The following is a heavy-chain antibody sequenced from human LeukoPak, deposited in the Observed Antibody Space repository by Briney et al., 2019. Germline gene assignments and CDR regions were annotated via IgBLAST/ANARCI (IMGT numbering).Heavy chain of an antibody. V-gene: IGHV1-2*02. CDR1: GYTFTGYY. CDR2: INPNSGGT. Sequence: ASVKVSCKASGYTFTGYYMHWVRQAPGQGLEWMGWINPNSGGTNYAQKFQGRVTMTRDTSISTAYMELSRLRSDDAAVYYCARDRGAARDFDYWGQGTLVTVSS. CDR3: ARDRGAARDFDY. J-gene: IGHJ4*02.